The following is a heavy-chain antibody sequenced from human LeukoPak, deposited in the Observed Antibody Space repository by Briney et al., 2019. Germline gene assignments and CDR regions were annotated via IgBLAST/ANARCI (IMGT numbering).Heavy chain of an antibody. Sequence: PGGSLRLSCAASGFTVSNSYMAWVRRTPGKGLEWVSGISGTGDNTLYAASVKGRFTISRDNSKNTLYLEINSLRAEDTAIYYCTKMKGHPLQKYYMDVWEQGTTVTVSS. CDR3: TKMKGHPLQKYYMDV. CDR2: ISGTGDNT. CDR1: GFTVSNSY. D-gene: IGHD2/OR15-2a*01. J-gene: IGHJ6*01. V-gene: IGHV3-23*01.